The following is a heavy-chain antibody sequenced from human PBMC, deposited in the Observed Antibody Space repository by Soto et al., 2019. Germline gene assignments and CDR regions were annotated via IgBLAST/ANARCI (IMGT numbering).Heavy chain of an antibody. V-gene: IGHV3-30*18. J-gene: IGHJ4*02. CDR3: AKERYSYGYQTTGY. CDR1: GFTFSSYG. Sequence: HPGGSLRLSCAASGFTFSSYGMHWVRQAPGKGLEWVAVISYDGSNKYYADSVKGRFTISRDNSKNTLYLQMNSLRAEDTAVYYCAKERYSYGYQTTGYWGQGTLVTVSS. D-gene: IGHD5-18*01. CDR2: ISYDGSNK.